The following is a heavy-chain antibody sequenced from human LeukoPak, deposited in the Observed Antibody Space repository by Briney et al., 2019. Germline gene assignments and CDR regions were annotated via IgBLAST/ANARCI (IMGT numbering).Heavy chain of an antibody. CDR3: SGLRDGYQVSFDY. V-gene: IGHV3-73*01. J-gene: IGHJ4*02. CDR1: GFTFGGSS. Sequence: GGSLRLSCAASGFTFGGSSIHWVRQASGQGLEWVGRIRSKTNTYATAYAASVKGRFTISRDDSKNTAYLQMNGLKTEDTAVYYCSGLRDGYQVSFDYWGQGTLVTVSS. CDR2: IRSKTNTYAT. D-gene: IGHD5-24*01.